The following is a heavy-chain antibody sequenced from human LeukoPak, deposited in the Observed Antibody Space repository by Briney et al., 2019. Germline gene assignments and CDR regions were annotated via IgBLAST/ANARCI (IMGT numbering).Heavy chain of an antibody. CDR2: IYYSGST. Sequence: SETLSLTCTVSGGSISSYYWSWIRQPPGKGLEWIGYIYYSGSTNYNPSLKSRVTISVDTSKNQFSLKLNSVTAADTAVYYCARLSPGYSSSRASGYWGQGTLVTVSS. CDR1: GGSISSYY. J-gene: IGHJ4*02. CDR3: ARLSPGYSSSRASGY. V-gene: IGHV4-59*12. D-gene: IGHD6-13*01.